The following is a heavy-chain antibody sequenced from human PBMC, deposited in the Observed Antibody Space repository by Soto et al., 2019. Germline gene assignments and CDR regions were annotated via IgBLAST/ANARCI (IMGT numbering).Heavy chain of an antibody. J-gene: IGHJ4*02. CDR2: INHSGST. Sequence: SETLSLTCAFHGGSFSGYYWTWIRQPPGTGLEWIGEINHSGSTNYNPSLKSRVTISVDTPKNQFSLKLSSVTAADTAVYYCARHPGYYDILTGYTTYYFDSWGQGILVTVSS. D-gene: IGHD3-9*01. CDR1: GGSFSGYY. CDR3: ARHPGYYDILTGYTTYYFDS. V-gene: IGHV4-34*01.